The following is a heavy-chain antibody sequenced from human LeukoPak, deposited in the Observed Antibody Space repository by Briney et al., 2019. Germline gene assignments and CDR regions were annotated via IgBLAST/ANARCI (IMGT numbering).Heavy chain of an antibody. J-gene: IGHJ4*02. CDR2: ISSSSSTL. D-gene: IGHD2-21*01. CDR3: ARDGGGAHIVRWFDY. Sequence: GGSLRLSCAASGFTFSSYSMNWVRQAPGKGLEGVSYISSSSSTLYYADSVKGRFTISRDNAKNSLYLQMNSLRAEDTAVYYCARDGGGAHIVRWFDYWGQGTPVTVSS. CDR1: GFTFSSYS. V-gene: IGHV3-48*04.